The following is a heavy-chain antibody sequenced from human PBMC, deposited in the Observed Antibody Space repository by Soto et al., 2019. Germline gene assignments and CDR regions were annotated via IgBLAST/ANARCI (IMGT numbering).Heavy chain of an antibody. CDR1: GGSINTGGSINSDY. D-gene: IGHD2-2*01. J-gene: IGHJ4*02. CDR2: IYYTGDT. Sequence: SETLSLTCTVSGGSINTGGSINSDYWSWIRQPPGKGLEWIGYIYYTGDTNYNPSLKSRVTISVDSSKNQFSLKLSSVTAADKAVYYCARVAHWRSRPKYCSSTSCYAHFDYWGQGTLVTVSS. CDR3: ARVAHWRSRPKYCSSTSCYAHFDY. V-gene: IGHV4-61*01.